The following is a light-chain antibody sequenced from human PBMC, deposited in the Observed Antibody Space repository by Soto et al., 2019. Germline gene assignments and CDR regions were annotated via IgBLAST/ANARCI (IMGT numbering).Light chain of an antibody. CDR1: QSVRSSY. Sequence: ESVLTQSPGTLSLSPGERATLSCRASQSVRSSYLAWYQQKPGQAPRLLIYVASSTATGIPDRFSGSGSGTDSTLTISRLEPEDFAVYYCQQYDGSVYTFGQGTKLEI. V-gene: IGKV3-20*01. CDR3: QQYDGSVYT. J-gene: IGKJ2*01. CDR2: VAS.